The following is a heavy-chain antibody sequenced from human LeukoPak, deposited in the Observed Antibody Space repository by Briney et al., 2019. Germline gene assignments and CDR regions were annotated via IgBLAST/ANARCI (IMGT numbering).Heavy chain of an antibody. CDR1: GGSISSRNYH. CDR2: IHYSGSI. V-gene: IGHV4-39*02. CDR3: ATYGDYFTWFGP. D-gene: IGHD4-17*01. Sequence: KSSETLSLTCSVSGGSISSRNYHWGWIRQPPGKGLELIGGIHYSGSINYNPSLKSRVTISADTSKNHFSLMLSTVTAADTAFYYCATYGDYFTWFGPWGQGTLVTVSS. J-gene: IGHJ5*02.